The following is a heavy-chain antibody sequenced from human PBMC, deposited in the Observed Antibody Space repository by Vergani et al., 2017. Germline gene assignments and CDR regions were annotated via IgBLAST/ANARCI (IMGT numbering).Heavy chain of an antibody. Sequence: QVQLQQWGAGLLKPSETLSLTCAVYGGSFSGYYWSWIRQPPGKGLEWIGEINHSGSTNYNPSLKSRVTISVDTSKNQFSLKLSSVTAADTAVYYCARLKELDYGDYYFDYWGQGTLVTVSS. CDR2: INHSGST. CDR1: GGSFSGYY. D-gene: IGHD4-17*01. V-gene: IGHV4-34*01. CDR3: ARLKELDYGDYYFDY. J-gene: IGHJ4*02.